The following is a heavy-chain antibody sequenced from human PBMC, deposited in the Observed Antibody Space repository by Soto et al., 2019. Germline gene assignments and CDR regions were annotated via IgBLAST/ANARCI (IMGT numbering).Heavy chain of an antibody. Sequence: EVQLVESGGGLVQPGGSLRLSCAASGFTFSSSWMNWVRQAPGKGLEWVANIKEDGGKTCYVDSVKGRLTISRDNAKKSMYLQMNSLRVEDTAVYYCARDRGYGAFDYWGQGTLVTVPS. V-gene: IGHV3-7*01. CDR2: IKEDGGKT. CDR3: ARDRGYGAFDY. J-gene: IGHJ4*02. D-gene: IGHD5-12*01. CDR1: GFTFSSSW.